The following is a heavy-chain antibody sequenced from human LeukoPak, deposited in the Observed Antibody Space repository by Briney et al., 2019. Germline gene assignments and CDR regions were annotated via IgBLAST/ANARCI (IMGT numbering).Heavy chain of an antibody. D-gene: IGHD5-12*01. J-gene: IGHJ4*02. V-gene: IGHV3-7*01. CDR2: IKQDGSER. CDR1: GFSMSGYW. CDR3: ARVFGAYDSIDC. Sequence: GGSLRLSCAASGFSMSGYWMSWVRQAPGKGLEWVANIKQDGSERHYADSVKGRFTISRDNAQNSLYLQMNSLRAEETAVYYCARVFGAYDSIDCRGQGTLVTVS.